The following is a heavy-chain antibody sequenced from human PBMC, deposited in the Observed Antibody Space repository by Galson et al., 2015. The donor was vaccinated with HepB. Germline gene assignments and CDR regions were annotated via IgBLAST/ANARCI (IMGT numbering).Heavy chain of an antibody. CDR3: ARGGAMARSHYTESSDY. CDR1: GYTFHTYN. D-gene: IGHD3-3*01. Sequence: SVKVSCKASGYTFHTYNINWERQAPGQGLEWMGWINPYNGKSNCPQKLQGRVSMTTDSSTSTAYMELRGLRSGDTAVYYCARGGAMARSHYTESSDYWGQGTLVTVSS. CDR2: INPYNGKS. J-gene: IGHJ4*02. V-gene: IGHV1-18*04.